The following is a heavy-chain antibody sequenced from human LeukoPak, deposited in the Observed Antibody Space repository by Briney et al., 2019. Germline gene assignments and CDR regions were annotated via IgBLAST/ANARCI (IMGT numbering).Heavy chain of an antibody. V-gene: IGHV4-34*01. J-gene: IGHJ5*02. D-gene: IGHD6-13*01. Sequence: SETLSLTCAVYGGSFSGYYWSWIRQPPGKGLEWIGEINHSGSTNYNPSLKSRVTISVDTSKNQFSLKLSSVTAADTAVYYCARHVEVMGRTAGTSITFWFDPWGQGTLVTVSS. CDR1: GGSFSGYY. CDR2: INHSGST. CDR3: ARHVEVMGRTAGTSITFWFDP.